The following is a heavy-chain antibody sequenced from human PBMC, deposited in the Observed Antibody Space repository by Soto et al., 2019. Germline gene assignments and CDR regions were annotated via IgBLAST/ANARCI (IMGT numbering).Heavy chain of an antibody. CDR3: ARRTSGWYLDY. Sequence: EVQLLESGGGLVQPGGSLRLSCAAPGFTFSSYAMSWVRQAPGKGLEWVSAISGSGGSSYYADSVKGRFTISRDNSKNTLYLQMNSLRAEDTAVYYCARRTSGWYLDYWGQGTLVTVSS. CDR1: GFTFSSYA. J-gene: IGHJ4*02. V-gene: IGHV3-23*01. CDR2: ISGSGGSS. D-gene: IGHD6-19*01.